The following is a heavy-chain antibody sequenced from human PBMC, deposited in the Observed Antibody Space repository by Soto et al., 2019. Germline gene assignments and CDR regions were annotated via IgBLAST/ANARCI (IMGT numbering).Heavy chain of an antibody. CDR1: GGDLTNSG. CDR2: IFPLLAMV. V-gene: IGHV1-69*04. J-gene: IGHJ4*02. CDR3: AKKDGAACKS. Sequence: QVHLVQSGAEMKKPGSSVKVSCKVSGGDLTNSGISWVRQAPGQGLEWMGGIFPLLAMVDYSQKFQGRVTSTADESISTAFMDLGSLKSHDTVVYYCAKKDGAACKSWGQGTLVIVSS. D-gene: IGHD6-25*01.